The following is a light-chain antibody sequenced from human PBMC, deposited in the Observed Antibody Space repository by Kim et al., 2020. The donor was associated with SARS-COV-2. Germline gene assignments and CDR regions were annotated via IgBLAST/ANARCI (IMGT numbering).Light chain of an antibody. Sequence: FPGERATLSCRASQSVSRASLAWYQQTPGQAPRLLMYAASSRATGIPDKISGTGSGTDFTLTINRLEPEDSAVYFCQQYGSSPPTFGQGTKLEI. CDR2: AAS. CDR1: QSVSRAS. J-gene: IGKJ2*01. V-gene: IGKV3-20*01. CDR3: QQYGSSPPT.